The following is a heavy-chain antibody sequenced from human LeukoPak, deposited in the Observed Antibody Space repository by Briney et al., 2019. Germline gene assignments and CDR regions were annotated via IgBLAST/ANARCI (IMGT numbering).Heavy chain of an antibody. D-gene: IGHD3-10*01. V-gene: IGHV1-46*01. CDR1: GYTFTRNY. Sequence: ASVKVSCKASGYTFTRNYMHWVRQAPGQGLEWMGVIAPSRGTTSSATKSPGRVTMTRDTSTSTLYMELSNLTSEDTAVYYCARASGSSAVPFDYWGQGTLVTVSS. CDR3: ARASGSSAVPFDY. J-gene: IGHJ4*02. CDR2: IAPSRGTT.